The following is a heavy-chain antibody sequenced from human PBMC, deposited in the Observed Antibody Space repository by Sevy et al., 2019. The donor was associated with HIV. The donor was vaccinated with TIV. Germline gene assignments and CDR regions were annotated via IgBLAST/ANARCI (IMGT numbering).Heavy chain of an antibody. Sequence: GGSLRLSCAVSGFTFRNFWMSWVRQAPGKGLEWVANIRQDGSEKFYVDSVRGRFTISRDNAKNSLVLQMNSLRADDTAIYYCAKSYFGSGTSYGMDLWGRGTTVTVSS. CDR1: GFTFRNFW. D-gene: IGHD3-10*01. V-gene: IGHV3-7*01. CDR2: IRQDGSEK. J-gene: IGHJ6*02. CDR3: AKSYFGSGTSYGMDL.